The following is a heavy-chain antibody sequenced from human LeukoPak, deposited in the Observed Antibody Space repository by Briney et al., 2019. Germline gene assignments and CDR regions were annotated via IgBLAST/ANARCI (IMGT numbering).Heavy chain of an antibody. J-gene: IGHJ4*02. Sequence: GGSLRLSCAASGFTFSDYYMSWIRQAPGKGLEWVSAISGSGGSTYYADSVKGRFTISRDNSKNTLYLQMNSLRAEDTAVYYCAKDGLWFGETFDYWGQGTLVTVSS. CDR3: AKDGLWFGETFDY. V-gene: IGHV3-23*01. CDR1: GFTFSDYY. D-gene: IGHD3-10*01. CDR2: ISGSGGST.